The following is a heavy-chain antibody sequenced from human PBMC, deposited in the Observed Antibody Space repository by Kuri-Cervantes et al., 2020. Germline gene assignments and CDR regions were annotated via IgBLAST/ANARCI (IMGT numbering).Heavy chain of an antibody. D-gene: IGHD5-12*01. V-gene: IGHV3-48*01. J-gene: IGHJ5*02. CDR1: GFTFSSYS. Sequence: GESLKISCAASGFTFSSYSMNWVRQAPGKGLEWVSYISSSSSTIYYADSVKGRFTISRDNAKNSLYLQMNSLRAEDTALYYCAKVSGYDLSPFNWFDPWGQGTLVTVSS. CDR3: AKVSGYDLSPFNWFDP. CDR2: ISSSSSTI.